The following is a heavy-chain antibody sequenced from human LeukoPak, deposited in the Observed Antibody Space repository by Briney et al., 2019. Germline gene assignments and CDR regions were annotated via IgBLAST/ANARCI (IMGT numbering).Heavy chain of an antibody. D-gene: IGHD1-14*01. CDR3: ARHLGRRSHLDY. V-gene: IGHV4-59*08. CDR2: IYYSGST. Sequence: SETLSLTCTVSGGSISSYYWSWIRQPPGKGLEWIGYIYYSGSTNYNPSLKSRVTISVDTSKNQFSLKLSSVTAADTAVYYCARHLGRRSHLDYWGQGTLVTVSS. CDR1: GGSISSYY. J-gene: IGHJ4*02.